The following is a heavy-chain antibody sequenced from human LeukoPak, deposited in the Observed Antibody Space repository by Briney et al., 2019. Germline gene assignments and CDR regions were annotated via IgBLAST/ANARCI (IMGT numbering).Heavy chain of an antibody. CDR2: IYSRGGT. CDR1: GFSVSNNY. D-gene: IGHD5-12*01. J-gene: IGHJ4*02. CDR3: AKGSWGSGYLPDFDY. Sequence: GGSLRLSCAVSGFSVSNNYMNWVRQAPGKGLEWVSLIYSRGGTSYADSVKGRFTISRDSSKNTLFLQMNSLRVEDTAVYYCAKGSWGSGYLPDFDYWGQGTLVTVSS. V-gene: IGHV3-53*01.